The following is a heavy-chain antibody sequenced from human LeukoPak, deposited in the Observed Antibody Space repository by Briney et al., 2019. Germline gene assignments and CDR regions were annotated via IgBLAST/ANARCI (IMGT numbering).Heavy chain of an antibody. Sequence: ASVKVSCKASGGTFNIYAISWVRQAPGQGLEWMGGIIPIFGTATYAQKFQGRVTLTRDTSISTAYMELSRLRSDDTAVYYCARVDDRGHYYDSSGPRKLFDYWGQGTLVTVSS. CDR3: ARVDDRGHYYDSSGPRKLFDY. J-gene: IGHJ4*02. V-gene: IGHV1-69*05. CDR2: IIPIFGTA. CDR1: GGTFNIYA. D-gene: IGHD3-22*01.